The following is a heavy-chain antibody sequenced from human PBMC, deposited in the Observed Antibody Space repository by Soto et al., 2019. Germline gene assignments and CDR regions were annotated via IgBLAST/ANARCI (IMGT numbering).Heavy chain of an antibody. V-gene: IGHV3-23*01. J-gene: IGHJ4*02. CDR1: GFSFSSSD. CDR3: AKDRGGFARGWEYFDF. CDR2: ISANGGST. Sequence: GGSLRLSCATSGFSFSSSDMTWVRQTPGKGLEWVSSISANGGSTYYEDSLKGRFTISRDNLNNMLNLHMKSLRAEDTAVYYCAKDRGGFARGWEYFDFWGQGTQVTVSS. D-gene: IGHD6-19*01.